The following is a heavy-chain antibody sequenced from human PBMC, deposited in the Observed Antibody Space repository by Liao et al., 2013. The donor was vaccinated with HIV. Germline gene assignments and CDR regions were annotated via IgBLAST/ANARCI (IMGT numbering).Heavy chain of an antibody. CDR3: ARDAYFDWDNWFDP. D-gene: IGHD3-9*01. J-gene: IGHJ5*02. V-gene: IGHV4-34*01. Sequence: QVQLQQWGAGLLKPSETLSLTCAVYGGSFSGYYWTWIRQSPGKGLEWIGEINHSGSTNYNPSLKSRVTISLDTSKNQFSLKLSSVTAADTAVYYCARDAYFDWDNWFDPWGQGTLVTVSS. CDR1: GGSFSGYY. CDR2: INHSGST.